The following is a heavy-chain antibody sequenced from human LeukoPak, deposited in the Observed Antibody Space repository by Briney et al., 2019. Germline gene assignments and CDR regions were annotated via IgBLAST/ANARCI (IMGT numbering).Heavy chain of an antibody. CDR3: ARGLGAVAGTGEYDY. Sequence: SETLSLTSTVSGGSISSYYWSWIRQPPGKGLEWIGYIYYSGSTNYNPSLKSRVTISVDTSKNQFSLKLSSVTAADTAVYYCARGLGAVAGTGEYDYWGQGTLVTVS. CDR2: IYYSGST. J-gene: IGHJ4*02. CDR1: GGSISSYY. V-gene: IGHV4-59*01. D-gene: IGHD6-19*01.